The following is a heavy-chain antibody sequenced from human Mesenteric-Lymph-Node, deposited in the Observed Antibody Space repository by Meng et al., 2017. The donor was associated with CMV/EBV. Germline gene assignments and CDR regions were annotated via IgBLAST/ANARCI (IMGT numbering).Heavy chain of an antibody. D-gene: IGHD2-21*01. V-gene: IGHV3-23*01. CDR3: AKDPVRSTKKTYYFDS. J-gene: IGHJ4*02. CDR2: ISATSGST. CDR1: GFTFYSYA. Sequence: GESLKISCAASGFTFYSYAMNWVRQVPGKGLEWVSTISATSGSTYYADSVKGRFTISRDNSKNTLYLQMNSLRAEDTAVYFCAKDPVRSTKKTYYFDSWGQGALVTVSS.